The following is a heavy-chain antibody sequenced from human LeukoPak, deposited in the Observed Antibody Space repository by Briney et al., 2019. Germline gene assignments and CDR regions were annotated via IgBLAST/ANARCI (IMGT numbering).Heavy chain of an antibody. CDR3: ARDPGKTMVYASSRRDY. CDR2: ISSSSSYI. Sequence: GGSLRLSCAASGFTFSGYWMSWVRQAPGKGLEWVSSISSSSSYIYYADSVKGRFTISRDNAKNSLYLQMNSLRAEDTAVYYCARDPGKTMVYASSRRDYWGQGTLVTVSS. CDR1: GFTFSGYW. D-gene: IGHD2-8*01. J-gene: IGHJ4*02. V-gene: IGHV3-21*01.